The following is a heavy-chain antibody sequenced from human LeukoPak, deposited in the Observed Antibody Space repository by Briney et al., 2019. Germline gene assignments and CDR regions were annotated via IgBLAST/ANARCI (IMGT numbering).Heavy chain of an antibody. CDR1: GYSFTSYW. Sequence: GESLKISCKGSGYSFTSYWIGWVRQMSGKGLEWMVIIYPCDSDTRYSPSFQGQVTISADKSISIAFLRWSRLSASDTAMYYCARHKGPTHSSPIDYWGQGTLVTVSS. V-gene: IGHV5-51*01. CDR3: ARHKGPTHSSPIDY. CDR2: IYPCDSDT. J-gene: IGHJ4*02. D-gene: IGHD2-15*01.